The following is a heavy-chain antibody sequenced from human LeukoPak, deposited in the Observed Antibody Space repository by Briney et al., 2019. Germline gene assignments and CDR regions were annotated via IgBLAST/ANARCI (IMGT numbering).Heavy chain of an antibody. Sequence: PGGSLRLSCAASGFTFSSYAMSWVRQAPGKGLGWVSAISGSGGSTYYADSVKGRFTISRDNSKNTLYLQMNSLRAEDTAVYYCAKDAQPRRMNYYGSGSYDGWGQGTLVTVSS. CDR3: AKDAQPRRMNYYGSGSYDG. CDR1: GFTFSSYA. D-gene: IGHD3-10*01. CDR2: ISGSGGST. V-gene: IGHV3-23*01. J-gene: IGHJ4*02.